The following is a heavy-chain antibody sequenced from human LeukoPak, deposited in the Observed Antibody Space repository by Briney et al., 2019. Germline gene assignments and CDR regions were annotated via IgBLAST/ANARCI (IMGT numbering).Heavy chain of an antibody. CDR3: AKEGYSYGYRELNWFDP. D-gene: IGHD5-18*01. CDR2: ISGSGGST. CDR1: GFTFSSYA. J-gene: IGHJ5*02. Sequence: GGSLRLSCAASGFTFSSYAMSWVRQAPGKGLEGVSAISGSGGSTYHADSVKGRFTISRDNSKNTLYLQMNSLRAEDTAVYYCAKEGYSYGYRELNWFDPWGQGTLVTVSS. V-gene: IGHV3-23*01.